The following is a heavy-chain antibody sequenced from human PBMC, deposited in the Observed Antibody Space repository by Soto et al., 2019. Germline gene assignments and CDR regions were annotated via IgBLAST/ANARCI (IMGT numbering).Heavy chain of an antibody. D-gene: IGHD1-1*01. CDR3: ARGSGPTATPFDL. J-gene: IGHJ5*02. V-gene: IGHV3-74*01. CDR2: ISPDGSTT. Sequence: GGSLRLSCAASGFTFSSYWMHWVRPVSGKGLAWVSPISPDGSTTNYADSVKGRFTVSRDNAKNTLYLQMNSLTVEDTAVYYCARGSGPTATPFDLWGQGTLVTVSS. CDR1: GFTFSSYW.